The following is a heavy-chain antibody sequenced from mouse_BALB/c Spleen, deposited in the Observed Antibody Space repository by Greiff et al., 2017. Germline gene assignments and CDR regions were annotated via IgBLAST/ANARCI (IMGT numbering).Heavy chain of an antibody. CDR2: IHYSGST. D-gene: IGHD1-1*01. V-gene: IGHV3-1*02. Sequence: EVKLQESGPDLVKPSQSLSLTCTVTGYSITSGYSWHWIRQFPGNKLEWMGYIHYSGSTNYNPSLKSRISITRDTSKNQFFLQLNSVTTEDTATYYCARSHYYGSSYYAMDYWGQGTSVTVSS. J-gene: IGHJ4*01. CDR1: GYSITSGYS. CDR3: ARSHYYGSSYYAMDY.